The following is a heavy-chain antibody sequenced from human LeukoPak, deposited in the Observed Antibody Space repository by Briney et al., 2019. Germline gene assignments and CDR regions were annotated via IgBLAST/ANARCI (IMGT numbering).Heavy chain of an antibody. Sequence: ASVKVSCKASGYTFTSYGISWVRQAPGQGLEWMGWISAYNGNTNYAQKLQGRVTMTTDTYTSTAYMELRSLRSDDTAVYYCARCFDFDCSSTSCYDGCRDYWGQGTLVTVSS. CDR1: GYTFTSYG. V-gene: IGHV1-18*01. CDR3: ARCFDFDCSSTSCYDGCRDY. D-gene: IGHD2-2*01. J-gene: IGHJ4*02. CDR2: ISAYNGNT.